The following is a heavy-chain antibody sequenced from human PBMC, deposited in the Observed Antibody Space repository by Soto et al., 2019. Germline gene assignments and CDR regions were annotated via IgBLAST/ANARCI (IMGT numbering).Heavy chain of an antibody. CDR1: GFTFSTYA. CDR3: ARDYCISTRCYGFWFDP. V-gene: IGHV3-30-3*01. Sequence: GGYLRLSCAASGFTFSTYAMHWVRQAPGKGLEWVTIISYDGNNKYYADSVKGRFTISRDNSKNTLYLQMNSLRSEDTAVYYCARDYCISTRCYGFWFDPWGQGTQVSFSS. J-gene: IGHJ5*02. D-gene: IGHD2-2*01. CDR2: ISYDGNNK.